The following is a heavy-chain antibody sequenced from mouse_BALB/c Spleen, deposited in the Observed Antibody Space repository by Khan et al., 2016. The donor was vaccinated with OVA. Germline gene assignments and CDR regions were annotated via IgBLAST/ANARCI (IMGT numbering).Heavy chain of an antibody. J-gene: IGHJ3*01. CDR3: ATHLTGSFAY. V-gene: IGHV5-6*01. D-gene: IGHD4-1*01. CDR2: ISSDGDYT. Sequence: EVELVESGGDLVKSGGSLKLSCAASGFTFSPYSMSWVRQTPDKRLEWVATISSDGDYTYYPDSVKGRFNISRDNAENTLYLQMSSLKSEDTAIYYCATHLTGSFAYWGQGTLVTVAA. CDR1: GFTFSPYS.